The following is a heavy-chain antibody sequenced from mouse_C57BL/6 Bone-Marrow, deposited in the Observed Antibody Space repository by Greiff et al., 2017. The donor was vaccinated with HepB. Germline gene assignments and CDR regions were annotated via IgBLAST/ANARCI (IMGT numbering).Heavy chain of an antibody. J-gene: IGHJ3*01. CDR1: GYTFTSYW. Sequence: QVQLQQPGAELVKPGASVKLSCKASGYTFTSYWMQWVKQRPGQGLEWIGEIDPSDSYTNYNQKFKGKATLTVDTSSSTAYMQLSSLTSEDSAVYYCARWGNSAWFAYWGQGTLVTVSA. D-gene: IGHD2-1*01. CDR2: IDPSDSYT. CDR3: ARWGNSAWFAY. V-gene: IGHV1-50*01.